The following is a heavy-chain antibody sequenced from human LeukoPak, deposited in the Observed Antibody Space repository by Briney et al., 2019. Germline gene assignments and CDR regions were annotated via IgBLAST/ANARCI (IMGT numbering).Heavy chain of an antibody. CDR2: IYYSGST. CDR3: ARYHWGDYVDAFDT. V-gene: IGHV4-59*01. D-gene: IGHD4-17*01. J-gene: IGHJ3*02. CDR1: GGSISSYY. Sequence: PSETLSLTCTVSGGSISSYYWNWIRQPPGKELEWIGYIYYSGSTNYNPSLKSRVTMSVDTSKNQFSLKLTSVTAADTAVYFCARYHWGDYVDAFDTWGQGTMVTVSS.